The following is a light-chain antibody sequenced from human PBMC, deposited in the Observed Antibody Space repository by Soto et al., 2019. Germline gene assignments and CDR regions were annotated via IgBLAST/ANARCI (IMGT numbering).Light chain of an antibody. V-gene: IGKV3-15*01. Sequence: EIVMTQSPATLSVSPGDGATLSCRASQGISTNLAWYQQNPGQAPRPLIYGASTRAAGIPARFRGSRSGTEFTLTISRLLSEDFAVYYCQQYENWPPITFGQGTRLEI. CDR2: GAS. CDR3: QQYENWPPIT. J-gene: IGKJ5*01. CDR1: QGISTN.